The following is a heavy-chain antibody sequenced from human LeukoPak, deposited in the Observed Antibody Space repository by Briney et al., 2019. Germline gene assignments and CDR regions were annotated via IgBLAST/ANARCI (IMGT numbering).Heavy chain of an antibody. J-gene: IGHJ4*02. CDR2: IYYSGNT. V-gene: IGHV4-59*01. CDR3: ARDADSNGYYSPLGY. D-gene: IGHD3-22*01. Sequence: PSETLSLTCTVSGCSISSYFWSWIRQPPGKGLEWIGYIYYSGNTNYNPSLKSRVTISVDTSTNQFSLKLSSVTAADTAVYYCARDADSNGYYSPLGYWGQGTLVTVSS. CDR1: GCSISSYF.